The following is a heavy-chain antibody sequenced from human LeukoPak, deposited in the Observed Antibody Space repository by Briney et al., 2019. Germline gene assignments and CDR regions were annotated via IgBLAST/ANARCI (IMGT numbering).Heavy chain of an antibody. D-gene: IGHD5-24*01. V-gene: IGHV3-21*01. Sequence: GGSLRLSCAASGFTFTSYTMNWVRQAPGKGLEWVSSISSSSNYIYYADSVKGRFTISRDNAKNSLYLQMNSLRAEDTAVYYCARRRDGNNKGFDYWGQGTLVTVSS. CDR3: ARRRDGNNKGFDY. CDR1: GFTFTSYT. J-gene: IGHJ4*02. CDR2: ISSSSNYI.